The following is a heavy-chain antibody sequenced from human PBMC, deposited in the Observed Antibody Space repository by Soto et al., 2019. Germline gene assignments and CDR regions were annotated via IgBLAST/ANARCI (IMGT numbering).Heavy chain of an antibody. J-gene: IGHJ4*02. D-gene: IGHD1-20*01. V-gene: IGHV3-23*01. CDR3: AKPHSGSNWSYEY. CDR1: GLT. CDR2: ISGSVGIT. Sequence: GGSLRLSCAASGLTMSWVRQAPGKGLDWVSAISGSVGITYYADSVKGRFTISRDNSKNTLYLEMNGLRANDTAVYYCAKPHSGSNWSYEYWGQGTPVTVSS.